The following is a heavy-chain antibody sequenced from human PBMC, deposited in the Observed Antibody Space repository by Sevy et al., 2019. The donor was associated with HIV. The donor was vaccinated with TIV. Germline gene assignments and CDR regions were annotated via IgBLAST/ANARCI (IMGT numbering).Heavy chain of an antibody. Sequence: ASVKVSCKASGYTFTSYDINWVRQATGQGLEWMGWMNPNSGNTGYAQKFQGRVTMTRNTSISTASMEQSSLRSEDTAVYYCARGHYYDSSGYCDAFDIWGQGTMVTVSS. CDR3: ARGHYYDSSGYCDAFDI. J-gene: IGHJ3*02. CDR2: MNPNSGNT. V-gene: IGHV1-8*01. D-gene: IGHD3-22*01. CDR1: GYTFTSYD.